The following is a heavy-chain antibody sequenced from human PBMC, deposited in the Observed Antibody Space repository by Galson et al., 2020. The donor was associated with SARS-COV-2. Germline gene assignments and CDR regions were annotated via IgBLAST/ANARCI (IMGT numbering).Heavy chain of an antibody. Sequence: ASVKVSCKASGYTFTGYYLRWVRQAPGQGLEWMGWINPNSGGTNYAQKFQGRVTMTGDTSISTAYMELSSLRSDDTAVYFCARSCSSTTCFQTDGMDVWGQGTTVTVSS. CDR1: GYTFTGYY. CDR3: ARSCSSTTCFQTDGMDV. V-gene: IGHV1-2*02. CDR2: INPNSGGT. J-gene: IGHJ6*02. D-gene: IGHD2-2*01.